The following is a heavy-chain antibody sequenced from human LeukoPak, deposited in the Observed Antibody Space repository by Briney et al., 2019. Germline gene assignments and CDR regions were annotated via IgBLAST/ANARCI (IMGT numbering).Heavy chain of an antibody. D-gene: IGHD3-22*01. CDR2: IYYSGST. V-gene: IGHV4-31*03. CDR3: VREAYYYDSSGSGYLDY. J-gene: IGHJ4*02. Sequence: SETLSLTCTVSGGSISSGGYYWSWIRQHPGKGLEWIGYIYYSGSTYYNPSLKSRVTISVDTSKNQFSLKLSSVTAADTAVYYCVREAYYYDSSGSGYLDYWGQGTLVTVSS. CDR1: GGSISSGGYY.